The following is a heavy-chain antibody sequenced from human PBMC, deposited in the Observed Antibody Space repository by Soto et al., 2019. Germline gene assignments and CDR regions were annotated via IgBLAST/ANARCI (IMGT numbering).Heavy chain of an antibody. J-gene: IGHJ4*02. Sequence: QVQLVQSGAEVKKPGSSVKVSCKASGGTFSSYAISWVRQAPGQGLEWMGGIIPIFGTANYAPKFQGRVTITAAESTSTAYMELSSLRSADTAVYYCARVGYYYDSSGYIAYWGQGTLVTVSS. CDR2: IIPIFGTA. CDR1: GGTFSSYA. D-gene: IGHD3-22*01. CDR3: ARVGYYYDSSGYIAY. V-gene: IGHV1-69*01.